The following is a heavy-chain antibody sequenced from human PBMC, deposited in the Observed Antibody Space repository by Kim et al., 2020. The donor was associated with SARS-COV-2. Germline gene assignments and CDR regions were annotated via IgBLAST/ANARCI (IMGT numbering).Heavy chain of an antibody. V-gene: IGHV3-23*01. Sequence: YADSVKGRFTISRDNSKNTLYLQMNSLRAEDTAVYYCAKVREGRSGSIDYWGQGTLVTVSS. CDR3: AKVREGRSGSIDY. J-gene: IGHJ4*02. D-gene: IGHD3-3*01.